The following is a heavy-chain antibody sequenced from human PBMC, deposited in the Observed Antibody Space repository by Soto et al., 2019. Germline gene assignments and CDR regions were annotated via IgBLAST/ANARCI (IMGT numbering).Heavy chain of an antibody. CDR1: SESLSGYY. CDR3: VGARGRLVGFDY. D-gene: IGHD1-26*01. Sequence: QVQLQQWGAGLLKPSETLSLTCAVNSESLSGYYWSWIRQSPGKGLEWIGEIDGSGNTNYSPSLRSRVAISVDTSKNHFSLNLNSVSGADMAAYYCVGARGRLVGFDYWGQGSLVTISS. CDR2: IDGSGNT. J-gene: IGHJ4*02. V-gene: IGHV4-34*01.